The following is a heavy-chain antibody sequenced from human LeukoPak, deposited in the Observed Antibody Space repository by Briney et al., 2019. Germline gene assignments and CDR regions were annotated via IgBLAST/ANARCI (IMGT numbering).Heavy chain of an antibody. CDR2: IYYSGSP. Sequence: PSETLSLTCTVSGGSISSYYWSWIRQPPGKGLEWIGYIYYSGSPNYNPSLKSRVTMSVDTSKNQFSLKLSSVTAADTAVYYCARGGSSSSWPFYYWGQGTLVTVPS. J-gene: IGHJ4*02. V-gene: IGHV4-59*01. CDR3: ARGGSSSSWPFYY. D-gene: IGHD6-13*01. CDR1: GGSISSYY.